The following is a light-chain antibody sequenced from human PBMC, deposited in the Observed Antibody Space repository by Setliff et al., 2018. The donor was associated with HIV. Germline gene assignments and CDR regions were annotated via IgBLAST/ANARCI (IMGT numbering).Light chain of an antibody. Sequence: QSVLTQPASVSGSPGQSITISCTGTSSDFGAYNFVSWYQQHPGKAPKLMIYDVSNRPSGVSNRFSGSKSGNTASPSISGLQGEDEADYYCSSFRSSNSWVFGGGTKVTVL. V-gene: IGLV2-14*03. CDR2: DVS. CDR3: SSFRSSNSWV. CDR1: SSDFGAYNF. J-gene: IGLJ3*02.